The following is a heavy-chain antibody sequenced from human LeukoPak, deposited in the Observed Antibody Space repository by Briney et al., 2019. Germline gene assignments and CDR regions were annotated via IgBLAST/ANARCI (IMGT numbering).Heavy chain of an antibody. V-gene: IGHV4-34*01. J-gene: IGHJ4*02. CDR1: GGSFSGYY. D-gene: IGHD6-13*01. CDR2: INHSGST. Sequence: PSETLSLTCAVYGGSFSGYYWSWIRQPPGKGLEWIGEINHSGSTNYNPSLKSRVTISVDTSKNQFSLKLSSVTAADTAVYYCARISRYSSSSNWGQGTLATVSS. CDR3: ARISRYSSSSN.